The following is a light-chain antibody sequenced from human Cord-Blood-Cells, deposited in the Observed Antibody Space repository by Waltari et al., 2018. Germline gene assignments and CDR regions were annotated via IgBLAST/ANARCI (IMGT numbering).Light chain of an antibody. J-gene: IGLJ3*02. V-gene: IGLV2-14*01. Sequence: QSALTQPASVSGSPGQSITISCTGTSSDVGGYNYVSWYQQHPGKAPKLMLYGVTKRPSGVSNRFSGSKSGNTASLTISGLQAEDEADYYCSSYTSSSTWVFGGGTKLTVL. CDR3: SSYTSSSTWV. CDR2: GVT. CDR1: SSDVGGYNY.